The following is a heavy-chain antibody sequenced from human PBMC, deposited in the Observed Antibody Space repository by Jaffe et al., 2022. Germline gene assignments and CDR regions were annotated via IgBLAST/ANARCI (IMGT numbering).Heavy chain of an antibody. D-gene: IGHD3-22*01. V-gene: IGHV3-30*02. J-gene: IGHJ4*02. CDR3: AKDGRFRVVIPYYFDY. Sequence: QVQLVESGGGVVQPGGSLRLSCAASGFTFSSYGMHWVRQAPGKGLEWVAFIRYDGSNKYYADSVKGRFTISRDNSKNTLYLQMNSLRAEDTAVYYCAKDGRFRVVIPYYFDYWGQGTLVTVSS. CDR1: GFTFSSYG. CDR2: IRYDGSNK.